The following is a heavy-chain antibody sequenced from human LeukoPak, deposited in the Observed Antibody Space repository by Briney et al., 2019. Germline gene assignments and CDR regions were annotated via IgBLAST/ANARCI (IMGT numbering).Heavy chain of an antibody. J-gene: IGHJ3*02. D-gene: IGHD4-17*01. CDR1: GYTFSGYY. CDR3: AREGWVTKAGAAFDI. CDR2: INPNSGVT. Sequence: GASVKVSCKASGYTFSGYYIHWVRQGPGQGLEWMGWINPNSGVTDYAQKFQGRVTMTRDTSISTAYMELSRLSSDDTAVYYCAREGWVTKAGAAFDIWGQGAMVTVSS. V-gene: IGHV1-2*02.